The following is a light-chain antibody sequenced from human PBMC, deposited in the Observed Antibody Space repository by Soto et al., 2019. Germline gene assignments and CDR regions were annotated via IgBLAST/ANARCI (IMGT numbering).Light chain of an antibody. CDR3: QSYDTSLSGNVV. Sequence: QSVLTQPPSVSGAPGQRVTISCTGSSSNIGAGYDVHWYQQLPGTAPKLLIYGNNNRPSGVPDRFSGSKSGTSASLVITGLQAEDEADYYCQSYDTSLSGNVVFGGGTKLTVL. CDR2: GNN. CDR1: SSNIGAGYD. J-gene: IGLJ2*01. V-gene: IGLV1-40*01.